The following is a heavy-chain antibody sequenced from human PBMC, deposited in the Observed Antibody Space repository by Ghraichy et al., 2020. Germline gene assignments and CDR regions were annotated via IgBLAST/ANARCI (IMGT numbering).Heavy chain of an antibody. D-gene: IGHD3-9*01. CDR3: ARGFLTGKNLGALKFDY. CDR1: GYTFTGYY. V-gene: IGHV1-2*04. CDR2: INPNSGGT. Sequence: ASVKVSCKASGYTFTGYYMHWVRQAPGQGLEWMGWINPNSGGTNYAQKFQGWVTMTRDTSISTAYMELSRLRSDDTAVYYCARGFLTGKNLGALKFDYWGQGTLVTVSS. J-gene: IGHJ4*02.